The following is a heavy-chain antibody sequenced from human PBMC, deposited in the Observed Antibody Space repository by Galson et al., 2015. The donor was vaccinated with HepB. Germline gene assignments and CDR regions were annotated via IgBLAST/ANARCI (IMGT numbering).Heavy chain of an antibody. V-gene: IGHV3-23*01. CDR3: AKGGVWFGEFIDY. J-gene: IGHJ4*02. CDR2: ISGSGGST. Sequence: SLRLSCAAFGFTFSSYAMSWVRQAPGKGLEWVSAISGSGGSTYYADSVKGRFTISRDNSKNTLYLQMNSLRAEDTAVYYCAKGGVWFGEFIDYWGQGTLVTVSS. D-gene: IGHD3-10*01. CDR1: GFTFSSYA.